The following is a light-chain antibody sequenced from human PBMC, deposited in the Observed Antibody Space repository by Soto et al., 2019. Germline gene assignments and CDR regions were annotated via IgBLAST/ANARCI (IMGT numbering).Light chain of an antibody. CDR2: HAS. J-gene: IGKJ4*01. Sequence: EIVMTQSPATLSVSPGERATLSCRASQSVSNNLAWYQQKPGQAPRLLIYHASTGATGIPARFSGSGSGTELTLIIISVQSEDFAVYYCQQYNEWPLTFGGGTKVEIK. V-gene: IGKV3-15*01. CDR1: QSVSNN. CDR3: QQYNEWPLT.